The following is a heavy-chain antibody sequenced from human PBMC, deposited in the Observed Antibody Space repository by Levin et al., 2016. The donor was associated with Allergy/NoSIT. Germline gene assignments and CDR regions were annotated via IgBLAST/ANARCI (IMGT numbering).Heavy chain of an antibody. V-gene: IGHV1-69*13. CDR3: AKIITMVRGASRMDV. CDR1: GGTFSSYA. Sequence: SVKVSCKASGGTFSSYAISWVRQAPGHGLEWMGGIIPIFGTTNYAQKFQGRVTITADESTSTACMELSSLRSEDTAVYYCAKIITMVRGASRMDVWGQGTTVTVSS. D-gene: IGHD3-10*01. CDR2: IIPIFGTT. J-gene: IGHJ6*02.